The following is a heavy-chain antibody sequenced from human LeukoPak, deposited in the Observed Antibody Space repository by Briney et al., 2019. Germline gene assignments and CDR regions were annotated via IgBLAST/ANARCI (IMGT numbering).Heavy chain of an antibody. J-gene: IGHJ4*02. D-gene: IGHD2-15*01. CDR3: ARGPPDIVVVVAATGSGYFDY. CDR2: ISAYNGNT. CDR1: GYIFTSYG. V-gene: IGHV1-18*01. Sequence: GASVKVSCKASGYIFTSYGISWLRQPPGQGLEGLVWISAYNGNTNYAQKLQGRVTMTTDTSTSTAYMELRSLRSDDTAVYYCARGPPDIVVVVAATGSGYFDYWGQGTLVTASS.